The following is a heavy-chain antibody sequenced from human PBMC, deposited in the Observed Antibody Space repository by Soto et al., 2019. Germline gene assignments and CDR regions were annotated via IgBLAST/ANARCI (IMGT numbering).Heavy chain of an antibody. Sequence: EVQLLESGGGLVQPGGSLRLSCAASGFTFSSYAMSWVRQAPGKGLEWVSAISGSGGSTYYADSVKGRFTISTENSKNTLYLQMNSLRDEDTAVDYCAKAHSFYYYYLDVWGKGTTVTVSS. CDR3: AKAHSFYYYYLDV. J-gene: IGHJ6*03. CDR2: ISGSGGST. V-gene: IGHV3-23*01. CDR1: GFTFSSYA. D-gene: IGHD1-26*01.